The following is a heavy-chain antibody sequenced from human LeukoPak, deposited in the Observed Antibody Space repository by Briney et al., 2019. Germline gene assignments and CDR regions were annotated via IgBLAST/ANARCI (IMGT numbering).Heavy chain of an antibody. J-gene: IGHJ4*02. V-gene: IGHV3-73*01. D-gene: IGHD5-18*01. Sequence: GGSLRLSCAASGFTFSGSAFHWVRQASGKGLEWVGRIRNRVNSYATAYVASVKGRFTISRDDSKSTVYLQMNSLKTEDTAVYYCTRLATDTALEGFDYWGQGTLVTVSS. CDR1: GFTFSGSA. CDR2: IRNRVNSYAT. CDR3: TRLATDTALEGFDY.